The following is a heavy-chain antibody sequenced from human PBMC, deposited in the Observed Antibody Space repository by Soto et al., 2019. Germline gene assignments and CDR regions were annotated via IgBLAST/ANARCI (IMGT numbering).Heavy chain of an antibody. J-gene: IGHJ6*02. Sequence: ASVKVSCKASGYTFTSYGISWVRQAPGQGLEWMGWISAYNGNTNYAQKLQGRVTMTTDTSTSTAYMELRSLRSDDTAVYYCARDLLQWLGYYYYGMDVWGQGTTVTVSS. D-gene: IGHD6-19*01. V-gene: IGHV1-18*04. CDR2: ISAYNGNT. CDR3: ARDLLQWLGYYYYGMDV. CDR1: GYTFTSYG.